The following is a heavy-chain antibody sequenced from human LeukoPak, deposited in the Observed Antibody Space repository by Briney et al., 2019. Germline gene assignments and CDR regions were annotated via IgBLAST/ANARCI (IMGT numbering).Heavy chain of an antibody. Sequence: PSETLSFTCAVYGGSFSGYYWSWIRQPPGKGLEWIGEINHSGSTNYNPSLKSRVTISVDTSKNQFSLKLSSVTAADTAVYYCARGLNGTGHAFDIWGQGTMVTVSS. V-gene: IGHV4-34*01. CDR2: INHSGST. CDR3: ARGLNGTGHAFDI. D-gene: IGHD1-1*01. J-gene: IGHJ3*02. CDR1: GGSFSGYY.